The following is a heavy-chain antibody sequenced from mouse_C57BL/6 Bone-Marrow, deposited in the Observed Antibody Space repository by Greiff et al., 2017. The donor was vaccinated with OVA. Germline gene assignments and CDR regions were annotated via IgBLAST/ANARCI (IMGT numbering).Heavy chain of an antibody. V-gene: IGHV1-42*01. D-gene: IGHD2-4*01. Sequence: EVQLQQSGPELVKPGASVKISCKASGYSFTGYYMNWVKQSPEKSLEWIGEINPSTGGTTYNQKFKAKATLTVDKSSSTAYMQLKSLTSEDSAVYYCARNMITTGYYYAMDYWGQGTSGTVSS. CDR2: INPSTGGT. CDR1: GYSFTGYY. CDR3: ARNMITTGYYYAMDY. J-gene: IGHJ4*01.